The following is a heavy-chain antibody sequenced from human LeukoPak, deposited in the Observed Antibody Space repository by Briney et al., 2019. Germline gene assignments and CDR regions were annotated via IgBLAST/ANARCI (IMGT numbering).Heavy chain of an antibody. D-gene: IGHD3-16*01. V-gene: IGHV3-30*02. CDR3: AKYVQTSYYGMDV. CDR2: IWYDGSNK. J-gene: IGHJ6*02. CDR1: GFTFSSYG. Sequence: HTGGSLRLSCAASGFTFSSYGMHWVRQAPGKGLEWVAVIWYDGSNKYYADSVKGRFTISRDNSKNTLYLQMNSLRAEDTAVYYCAKYVQTSYYGMDVWGQGTTVTVSS.